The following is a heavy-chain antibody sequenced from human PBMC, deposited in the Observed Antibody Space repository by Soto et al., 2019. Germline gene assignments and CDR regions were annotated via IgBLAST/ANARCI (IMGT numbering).Heavy chain of an antibody. J-gene: IGHJ6*02. V-gene: IGHV3-7*01. Sequence: GGSLRLSCAASGFTFSRSWMTWVRQAPGKGLEWVARIKQDGSEKYYVDSVKGRFSISRDNAKNSLFLQMNSLRVDDTGVYYCARNAISLDVRGQGXTVTVYS. D-gene: IGHD3-9*01. CDR3: ARNAISLDV. CDR2: IKQDGSEK. CDR1: GFTFSRSW.